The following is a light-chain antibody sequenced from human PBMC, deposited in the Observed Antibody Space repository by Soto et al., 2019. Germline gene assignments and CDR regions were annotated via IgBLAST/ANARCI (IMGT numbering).Light chain of an antibody. V-gene: IGKV1-5*01. Sequence: DIQVTQSPPTLSASVGDRVTITCRVSQTISTWMAWYQQKPGKAPKLLVYDASTLQSGVASRFSGSGSGTEFTLIISGLQPVDSATYYCQQYTNTNNPWMFGQGTKVEI. CDR1: QTISTW. J-gene: IGKJ1*01. CDR2: DAS. CDR3: QQYTNTNNPWM.